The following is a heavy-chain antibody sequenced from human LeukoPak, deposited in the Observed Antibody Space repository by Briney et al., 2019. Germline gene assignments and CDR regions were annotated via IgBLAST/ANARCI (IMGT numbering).Heavy chain of an antibody. CDR1: GFTFSDYS. CDR2: ISSIGATV. Sequence: GGSLRLSCAASGFTFSDYSMSWVRQATGKGLEWVSYISSIGATVYYADSVKGRFTISRDNAKNSLFLQMDSLSAEDTAVYYCVKVDTWGQGTLVTVSS. D-gene: IGHD5-18*01. J-gene: IGHJ4*02. V-gene: IGHV3-11*04. CDR3: VKVDT.